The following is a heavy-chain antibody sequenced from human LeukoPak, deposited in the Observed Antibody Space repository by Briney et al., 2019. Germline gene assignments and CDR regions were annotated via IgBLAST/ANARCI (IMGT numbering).Heavy chain of an antibody. CDR3: ARGDSGYDFTQWFDP. J-gene: IGHJ5*02. CDR2: IIPIFGTA. D-gene: IGHD5-12*01. CDR1: GGTFSSYA. V-gene: IGHV1-69*06. Sequence: ASVKVSCKASGGTFSSYAISWVRQAPGQGLEWMGGIIPIFGTANYAQKFQGRVTITADKSTSTAYMELSSLRSEDTAVYYCARGDSGYDFTQWFDPWGQGTLVTVSS.